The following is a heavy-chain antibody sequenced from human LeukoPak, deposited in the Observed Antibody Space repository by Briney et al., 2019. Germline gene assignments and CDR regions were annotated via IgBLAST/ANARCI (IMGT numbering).Heavy chain of an antibody. J-gene: IGHJ4*02. CDR2: TRFDGSIK. V-gene: IGHV3-33*01. D-gene: IGHD1-1*01. CDR1: GFIFSDYG. Sequence: GGSLRLSCAVSGFIFSDYGFHWVRQSPGKGLEWVAVTRFDGSIKQYADCVKGRFTISRDDSKNTLYLQMNFLKSEDTAVYYCARWGGTRQYYFDYWGQGTLVTVSS. CDR3: ARWGGTRQYYFDY.